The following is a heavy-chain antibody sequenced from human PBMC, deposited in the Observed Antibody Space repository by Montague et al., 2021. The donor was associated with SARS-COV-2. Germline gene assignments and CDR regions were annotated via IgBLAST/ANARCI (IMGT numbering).Heavy chain of an antibody. CDR3: ASEITPRYGMDV. V-gene: IGHV3-30-3*01. CDR2: ISYDGSNK. D-gene: IGHD3-16*01. J-gene: IGHJ6*02. CDR1: GFTFSSYA. Sequence: SLRLSCAASGFTFSSYAMHWVRQAPGKGLEWVAVISYDGSNKYYADSVKGRFTISRDNSKNTLYLQMNSLRAEDTAVYYCASEITPRYGMDVWGQGTTVTVS.